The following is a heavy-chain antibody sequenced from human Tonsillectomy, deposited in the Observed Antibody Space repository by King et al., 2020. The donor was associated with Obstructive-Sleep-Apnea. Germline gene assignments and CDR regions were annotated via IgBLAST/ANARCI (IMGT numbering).Heavy chain of an antibody. D-gene: IGHD6-13*01. CDR3: ATRRSSSWYGVNWFDP. CDR1: GYTLTELS. CDR2: VDPEDGET. J-gene: IGHJ5*02. Sequence: VQLVESGAEVKKPGASVKVSCKVSGYTLTELSMHWVRQAPGKGLEWMGGVDPEDGETIYAQKFQGRVTMTEDTSTDTAYMELSSLRSEDTAVYYCATRRSSSWYGVNWFDPWGQGTLVTVSS. V-gene: IGHV1-24*01.